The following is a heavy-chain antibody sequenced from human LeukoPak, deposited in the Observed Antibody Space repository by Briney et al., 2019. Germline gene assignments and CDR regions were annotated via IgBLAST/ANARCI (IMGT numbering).Heavy chain of an antibody. CDR1: GLTFSNYA. Sequence: GGSLRLSCAASGLTFSNYAMTWVRQAPGKGLEWISSITGRGGTSYTDSVKGRFTVYRDNSKNTLYLQMNSLRVGDTALYYCAKDPNGDYVGAFDSWGQGTMVNGSS. D-gene: IGHD4-17*01. V-gene: IGHV3-23*01. CDR2: ITGRGGT. CDR3: AKDPNGDYVGAFDS. J-gene: IGHJ3*01.